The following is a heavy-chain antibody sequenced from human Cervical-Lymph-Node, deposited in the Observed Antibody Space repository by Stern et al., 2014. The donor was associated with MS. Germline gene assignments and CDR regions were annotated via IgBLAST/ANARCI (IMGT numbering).Heavy chain of an antibody. CDR2: INPDNANT. V-gene: IGHV1-46*03. Sequence: VQLGQSGAEVKKPGASVRISCKASGYDFITYYMHWVRQAPGQGLEWMGIINPDNANTTYAQKFQDRVTVTRDTATSTVYMDLTSLTSDDTAVYYCARWDDFGDYWGQGTLVTVSS. CDR1: GYDFITYY. CDR3: ARWDDFGDY. J-gene: IGHJ4*02. D-gene: IGHD4-17*01.